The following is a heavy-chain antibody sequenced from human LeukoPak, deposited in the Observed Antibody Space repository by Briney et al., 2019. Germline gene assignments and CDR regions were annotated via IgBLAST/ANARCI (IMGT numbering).Heavy chain of an antibody. CDR3: AREGGYSSSSPQGTDYYYYMDV. CDR2: INPNSGGT. CDR1: GYTFTGYY. V-gene: IGHV1-2*02. J-gene: IGHJ6*03. Sequence: GASVKVSCKASGYTFTGYYMRWVRQAPGQGLEWMGWINPNSGGTNYAQKFQGRVTMTRDTSISTAYMELSRLRSDDTAVYYCAREGGYSSSSPQGTDYYYYMDVWGKGTTVTVSS. D-gene: IGHD6-6*01.